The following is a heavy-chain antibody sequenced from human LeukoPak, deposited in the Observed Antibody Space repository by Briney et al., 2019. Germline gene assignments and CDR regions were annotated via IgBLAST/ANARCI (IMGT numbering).Heavy chain of an antibody. V-gene: IGHV3-21*01. Sequence: PGGSLRLSCAASGFTFSYYGMNWVRQAPGKGLEWVSSITSSSSYIYYADSVKGRFTISRDNAKNSLYLQMNSLRAEDTAVYYCAELGITMIGGVWGEGTTVTISS. J-gene: IGHJ6*04. CDR3: AELGITMIGGV. D-gene: IGHD3-10*02. CDR1: GFTFSYYG. CDR2: ITSSSSYI.